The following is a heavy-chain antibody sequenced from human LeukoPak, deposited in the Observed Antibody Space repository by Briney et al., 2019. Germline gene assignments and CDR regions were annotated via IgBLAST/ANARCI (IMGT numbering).Heavy chain of an antibody. CDR3: ATYFYGGDYASYYFDY. Sequence: PSETLSLTCAVYGGSFSGYYWSWIRQPPGKGLEWIGEIYHGGTTNYNPSLKSRVTMSVDESKNQFSLKLSSVTAADTAVYYCATYFYGGDYASYYFDYWGQGTLVTVSS. J-gene: IGHJ4*02. CDR2: IYHGGTT. D-gene: IGHD4-23*01. CDR1: GGSFSGYY. V-gene: IGHV4-34*01.